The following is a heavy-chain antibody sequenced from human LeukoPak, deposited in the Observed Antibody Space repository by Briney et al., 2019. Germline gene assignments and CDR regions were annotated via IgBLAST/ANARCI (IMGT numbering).Heavy chain of an antibody. Sequence: SGPALFHPPQPLTLTCTLSGFALGTRGMCVSCSRQPPGQSLEWLSLIDWDDDKYYSTSLKTRLTISKDTSKNHVVLTMTNMDPVDTATYYCARTTMVRGVISPLMDVWGKGTTVTVSS. D-gene: IGHD3-10*01. V-gene: IGHV2-70*01. CDR2: IDWDDDK. CDR3: ARTTMVRGVISPLMDV. CDR1: GFALGTRGMC. J-gene: IGHJ6*04.